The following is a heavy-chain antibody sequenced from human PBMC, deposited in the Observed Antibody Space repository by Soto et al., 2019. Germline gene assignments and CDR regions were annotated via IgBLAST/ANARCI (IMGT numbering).Heavy chain of an antibody. D-gene: IGHD4-17*01. CDR3: ARDGYGDYYFDY. V-gene: IGHV3-21*01. Sequence: GGSLILSCAASGFTFSSYSMNWVRQAPGKGLEWVSSISSSSSYIYYADSVKGRFTISRDNAKNSLYLQMNSLRAEDTAVYYCARDGYGDYYFDYWGQGTLVTVSS. CDR1: GFTFSSYS. J-gene: IGHJ4*02. CDR2: ISSSSSYI.